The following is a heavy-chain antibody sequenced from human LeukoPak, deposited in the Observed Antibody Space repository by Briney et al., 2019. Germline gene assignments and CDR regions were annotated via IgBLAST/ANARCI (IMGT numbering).Heavy chain of an antibody. CDR2: MNPNSANT. V-gene: IGHV1-8*03. CDR1: GYTFSTYD. D-gene: IGHD2-2*01. Sequence: ASVRVSCKTSGYTFSTYDINWLRQAAGQGLEWMGWMNPNSANTGFAQKFQGRATITRDTSISTAHLELSSLTSEDTAVYYCARAIRYQLLSDYWGQGTLVTVSS. J-gene: IGHJ4*02. CDR3: ARAIRYQLLSDY.